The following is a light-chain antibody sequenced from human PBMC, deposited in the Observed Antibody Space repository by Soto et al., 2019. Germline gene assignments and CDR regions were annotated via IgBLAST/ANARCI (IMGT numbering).Light chain of an antibody. J-gene: IGLJ2*01. CDR1: SSNIGAGYD. CDR3: QSYDSSLSGSV. Sequence: QSVLTQPPSVSGAPGQRVTISCTGSSSNIGAGYDVHWYLQLPGTAPKLLIYGNNNRPSGVPDRFSGSKSGTTASLAITGLQAADEADYYCQSYDSSLSGSVFGGGTKLTVL. V-gene: IGLV1-40*01. CDR2: GNN.